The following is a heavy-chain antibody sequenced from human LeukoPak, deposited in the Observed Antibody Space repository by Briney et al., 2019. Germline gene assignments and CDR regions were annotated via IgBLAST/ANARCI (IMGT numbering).Heavy chain of an antibody. CDR1: GFTFSNAW. J-gene: IGHJ4*02. V-gene: IGHV3-15*01. Sequence: PGGSLRLSCAASGFTFSNAWMSWVRQAPGKGLEWVGHIKGRTDGGTTDYAAPVKGRFTISRDDSKNTLYLQMNSLKTEDTAVYYCTTIYSSAWWDWGQGTLVTVSS. D-gene: IGHD6-19*01. CDR3: TTIYSSAWWD. CDR2: IKGRTDGGTT.